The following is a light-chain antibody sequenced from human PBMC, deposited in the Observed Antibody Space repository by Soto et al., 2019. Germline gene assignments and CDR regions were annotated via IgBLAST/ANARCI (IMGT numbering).Light chain of an antibody. CDR1: ETVATN. CDR3: QQYGSSPPWT. Sequence: EIVMTQSPATLSVSPGERATLSCRASETVATNLAWYQQKPGQAPRLLISGASTRAAGISDRFSGSGSGTDFTLTISKLEPEDVAVYYCQQYGSSPPWTFGQGTKVDIK. V-gene: IGKV3-20*01. J-gene: IGKJ1*01. CDR2: GAS.